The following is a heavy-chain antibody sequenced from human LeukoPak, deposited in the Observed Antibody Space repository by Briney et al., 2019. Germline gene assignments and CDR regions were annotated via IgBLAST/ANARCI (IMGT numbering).Heavy chain of an antibody. CDR2: LTWNSGSV. CDR3: AKGGIVVEDAFDI. CDR1: GFTFDDYA. Sequence: GGSLRLSCAASGFTFDDYAMHWIRQPQGKGLEWVSGLTWNSGSVGYADSVKGRFTISRDNANNSLYLQMNSLRAEDTALYYCAKGGIVVEDAFDIWGQGTMVTVSS. J-gene: IGHJ3*02. D-gene: IGHD3-22*01. V-gene: IGHV3-9*01.